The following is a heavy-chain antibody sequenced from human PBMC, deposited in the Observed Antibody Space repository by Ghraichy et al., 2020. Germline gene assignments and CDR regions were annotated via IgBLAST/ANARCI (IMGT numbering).Heavy chain of an antibody. CDR1: GFSFSSDA. CDR2: ISGSGGST. CDR3: AKPGIADY. Sequence: LSLTCAASGFSFSSDAMSWVRQAPGQGLEWVSAISGSGGSTYYADSVKGRFTISRDNSKNTLYVQMNSLRAEDTAVYYCAKPGIADYWGQGTVVTVSS. J-gene: IGHJ4*02. V-gene: IGHV3-23*01.